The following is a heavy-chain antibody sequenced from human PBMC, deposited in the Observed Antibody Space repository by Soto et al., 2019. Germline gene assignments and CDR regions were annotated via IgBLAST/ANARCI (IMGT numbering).Heavy chain of an antibody. CDR2: IYYSGST. D-gene: IGHD1-26*01. V-gene: IGHV4-39*01. Sequence: SETLSLTCTVTGDSISSRSYYWGWIRQPPGKGLEWIGSIYYSGSTYNNPSLRSRVTMTTDTSTSTAYMELRSLRSDDTAVYYCARWDPGSYYVYYWGQGTLVTVS. CDR1: GDSISSRSYY. CDR3: ARWDPGSYYVYY. J-gene: IGHJ4*02.